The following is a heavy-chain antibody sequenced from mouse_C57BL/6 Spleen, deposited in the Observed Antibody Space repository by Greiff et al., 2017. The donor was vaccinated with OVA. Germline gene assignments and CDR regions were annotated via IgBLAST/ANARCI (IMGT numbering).Heavy chain of an antibody. CDR1: GYTFTSYW. D-gene: IGHD4-1*01. Sequence: QVQLQQPGAELVKPGASVKLSCKASGYTFTSYWMHWVKQRPGRGLEWIGRIDPNSGGTKYNEKFKSKATLTVDKPSSTAYMQLSSLTSEDSAVYYCALTGTRGYFDYWGQGTLVTVSA. J-gene: IGHJ3*01. V-gene: IGHV1-72*01. CDR2: IDPNSGGT. CDR3: ALTGTRGYFDY.